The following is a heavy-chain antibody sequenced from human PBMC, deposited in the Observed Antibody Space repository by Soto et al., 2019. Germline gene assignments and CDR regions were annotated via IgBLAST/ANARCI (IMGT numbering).Heavy chain of an antibody. CDR1: GGTFSSYA. J-gene: IGHJ6*02. Sequence: SVKVSCKASGGTFSSYAISWVRQAPGQGLEWMGGIIPIFGTANYAQKFQGRVTITADESTSTAYMELSSLRSEDTAVYYCARVETMGRSNIEVAGYYYGMDVWG. D-gene: IGHD6-19*01. V-gene: IGHV1-69*13. CDR2: IIPIFGTA. CDR3: ARVETMGRSNIEVAGYYYGMDV.